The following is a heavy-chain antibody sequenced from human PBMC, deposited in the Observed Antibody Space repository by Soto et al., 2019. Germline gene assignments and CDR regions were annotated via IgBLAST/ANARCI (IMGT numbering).Heavy chain of an antibody. D-gene: IGHD5-12*01. V-gene: IGHV4-4*07. CDR1: GGSINTFY. J-gene: IGHJ4*02. CDR2: IFSSGST. CDR3: AREGSYSAYNFAHGIQLWSFDF. Sequence: QVRLQESGPGLLKPSETLSLTCTVSGGSINTFYWSWVRQPAGKGLEWIGRIFSSGSTSFNPSLARRVAMSVDTAKNHFSLNLSSVTAADMAVYYCAREGSYSAYNFAHGIQLWSFDFWGQGALVTVSS.